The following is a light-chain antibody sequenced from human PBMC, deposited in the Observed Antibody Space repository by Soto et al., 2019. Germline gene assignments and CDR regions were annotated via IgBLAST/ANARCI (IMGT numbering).Light chain of an antibody. V-gene: IGKV3-15*01. CDR1: QSVSSN. CDR3: HQYNNWPKT. Sequence: EVVVTQSPATLSVSPGERATLSCRASQSVSSNLAWYQQKPCQAPRLLIYEASTRATGISARFSGSGSGTEFTLTISSLQSEDFAVYYCHQYNNWPKTFGQGTRLEIK. CDR2: EAS. J-gene: IGKJ5*01.